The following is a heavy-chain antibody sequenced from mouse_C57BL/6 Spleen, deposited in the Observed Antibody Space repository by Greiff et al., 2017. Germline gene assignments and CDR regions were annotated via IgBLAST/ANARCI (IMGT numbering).Heavy chain of an antibody. V-gene: IGHV5-16*01. Sequence: EVQVVESEGGLVQPGSSMTLSCTASGFTFSDYYMAWVRQVPEKGLEWVANINYDGSNTYYLDTLKSRVIISRDNAKNILYLQMSSLKAEDTATCYCAKSTYGQYFDYWGQGTTLTVSS. J-gene: IGHJ2*01. D-gene: IGHD1-1*01. CDR3: AKSTYGQYFDY. CDR1: GFTFSDYY. CDR2: INYDGSNT.